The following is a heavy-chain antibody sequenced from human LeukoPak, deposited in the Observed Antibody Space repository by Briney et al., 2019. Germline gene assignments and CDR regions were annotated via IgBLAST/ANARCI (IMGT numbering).Heavy chain of an antibody. V-gene: IGHV1-8*03. CDR2: MNPNSGNT. Sequence: GASVKVSCKASGYTFTSYDINWVRQATGQGLEWMGWMNPNSGNTGYAQKLQGGVTITRNTSISTAYMELSSLRSEDTAVYYCARVFTSRRYAIFGVVIRPYYFDYWGQGTLVTVSS. CDR3: ARVFTSRRYAIFGVVIRPYYFDY. D-gene: IGHD3-3*01. J-gene: IGHJ4*02. CDR1: GYTFTSYD.